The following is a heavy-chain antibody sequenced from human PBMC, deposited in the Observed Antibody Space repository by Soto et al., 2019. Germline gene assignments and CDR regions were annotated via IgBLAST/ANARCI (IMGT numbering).Heavy chain of an antibody. CDR3: ARDDVAYYDILTGHGPGY. D-gene: IGHD3-9*01. Sequence: QVQLVQSGAEVKKPGASVKVSCKASGYTFTGYYMHWVRQAPGQGLEWMGWINPNSGGTNYAQKFQGRVTMTRDTSISTAYMVLSRLRSDDTAVYYCARDDVAYYDILTGHGPGYWGQGTLVTVSS. CDR1: GYTFTGYY. J-gene: IGHJ4*02. CDR2: INPNSGGT. V-gene: IGHV1-2*02.